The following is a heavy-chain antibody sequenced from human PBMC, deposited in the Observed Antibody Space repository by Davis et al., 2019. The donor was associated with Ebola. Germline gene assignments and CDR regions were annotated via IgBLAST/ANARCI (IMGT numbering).Heavy chain of an antibody. J-gene: IGHJ4*02. CDR1: GFTFSSYA. Sequence: PGGSLRLSCAASGFTFSSYAMHWVRQAPGKGLEWVAVISYDGSNKYYADSVKGRFTISRDNSKNTLYLQMNSLRAEDTAVYYCARESRDYGSGLLVYFDYWGQGTLVTVSS. D-gene: IGHD3-10*01. V-gene: IGHV3-30-3*01. CDR2: ISYDGSNK. CDR3: ARESRDYGSGLLVYFDY.